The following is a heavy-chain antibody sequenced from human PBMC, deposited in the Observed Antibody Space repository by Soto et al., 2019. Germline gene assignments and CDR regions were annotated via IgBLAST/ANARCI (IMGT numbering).Heavy chain of an antibody. Sequence: QSRGSLRLSCAASVSTLSDHYVDWVRQAPGKGLEWVGRSGNKANSDTTEYGSSVKGRFTISRDDSKNSMYLQMNSLKTEDTAVYYCTRGYSGIDIYAFDIWGQGTLVTVSS. CDR2: SGNKANSDTT. D-gene: IGHD1-26*01. V-gene: IGHV3-72*01. J-gene: IGHJ3*02. CDR1: VSTLSDHY. CDR3: TRGYSGIDIYAFDI.